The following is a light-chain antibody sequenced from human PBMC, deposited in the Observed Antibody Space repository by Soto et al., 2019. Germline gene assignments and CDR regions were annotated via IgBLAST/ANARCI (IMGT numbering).Light chain of an antibody. Sequence: QSALTHPASVSGSPGQSITISCTGTSSDVGGYNYVSWYQHHPGKAPKLMIYEVSNRPSGVSNRFSGSKSGNTASLTISGIKAEDEADYYCSSYTSSSTRVFGTGTKLTVL. CDR3: SSYTSSSTRV. CDR1: SSDVGGYNY. CDR2: EVS. J-gene: IGLJ1*01. V-gene: IGLV2-14*01.